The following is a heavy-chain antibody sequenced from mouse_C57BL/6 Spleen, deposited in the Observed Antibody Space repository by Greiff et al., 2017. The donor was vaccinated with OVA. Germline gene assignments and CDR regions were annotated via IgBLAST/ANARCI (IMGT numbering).Heavy chain of an antibody. CDR3: ARSESYYYGSSSYYFDY. J-gene: IGHJ2*01. D-gene: IGHD1-1*01. V-gene: IGHV1-18*01. Sequence: EVQLQQSGPELVKPGASVKIPCKASGYTFTDYNMDWVKQSHGKSLEWIGDINPNNGGTIYNQKFKGKATLTVDKSSSTAYMELRSLTSEDTAVYYCARSESYYYGSSSYYFDYWGQGTTLTVSS. CDR1: GYTFTDYN. CDR2: INPNNGGT.